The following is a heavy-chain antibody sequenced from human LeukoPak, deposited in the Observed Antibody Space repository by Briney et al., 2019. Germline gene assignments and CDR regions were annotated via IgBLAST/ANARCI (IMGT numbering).Heavy chain of an antibody. J-gene: IGHJ5*02. Sequence: SETLSLTCTVSGGSISSYYWSWIRQPPGKGLEWIGYIYYSGSTNYNPSLKSRVTISVDTSKNHFSLKLSSVTSADTAVYYCAGGYSSGWYRFDPWGQGTLVTVSS. CDR2: IYYSGST. CDR3: AGGYSSGWYRFDP. V-gene: IGHV4-59*01. CDR1: GGSISSYY. D-gene: IGHD6-19*01.